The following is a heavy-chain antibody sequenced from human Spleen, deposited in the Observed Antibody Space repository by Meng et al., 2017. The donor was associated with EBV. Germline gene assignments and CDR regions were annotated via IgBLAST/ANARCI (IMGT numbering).Heavy chain of an antibody. V-gene: IGHV4-39*07. D-gene: IGHD5-12*01. Sequence: LQESGPGLVKPSESPSLTCSVSGGYISSSGYHWAWIRQPPGKGLEWIGNFYYSGTTYYKSSLQSRVTMSVDTSKNQFSLRVTSVIAADTAVYYCARGYNGFFDHWGQGTLVTVSS. J-gene: IGHJ4*02. CDR2: FYYSGTT. CDR1: GGYISSSGYH. CDR3: ARGYNGFFDH.